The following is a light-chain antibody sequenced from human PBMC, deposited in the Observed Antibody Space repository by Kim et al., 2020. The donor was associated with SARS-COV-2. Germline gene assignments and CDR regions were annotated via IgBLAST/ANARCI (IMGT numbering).Light chain of an antibody. J-gene: IGLJ3*02. CDR3: AAWDDSLSGWV. V-gene: IGLV1-47*01. Sequence: GQRITISCSGSSSNIGSNYVYWYQQLPGTAPKLLIYRNNQRPSGVPDRFSGSKSGTSASLAISGLRSEDEADYYCAAWDDSLSGWVFGGGTKLTVL. CDR1: SSNIGSNY. CDR2: RNN.